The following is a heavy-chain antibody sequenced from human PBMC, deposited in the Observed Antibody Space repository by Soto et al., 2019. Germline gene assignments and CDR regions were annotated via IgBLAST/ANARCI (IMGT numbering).Heavy chain of an antibody. D-gene: IGHD3-3*01. CDR2: IYYSGST. J-gene: IGHJ4*02. V-gene: IGHV4-59*01. CDR1: GGSISSYC. Sequence: SETLSLTCTVSGGSISSYCWSWIRQPPGKGLEWIGYIYYSGSTNYNPSLKSRVTISVDTSKNQFSLKLSSVTAADTAVYYCARVDFWSGYRESSKYYFDYWGQGTLVTVSS. CDR3: ARVDFWSGYRESSKYYFDY.